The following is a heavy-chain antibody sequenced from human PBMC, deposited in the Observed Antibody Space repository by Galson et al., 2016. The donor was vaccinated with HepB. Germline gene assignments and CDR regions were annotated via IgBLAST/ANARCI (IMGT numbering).Heavy chain of an antibody. V-gene: IGHV3-15*07. Sequence: SLRLSCAASGFSFSHAWMHWVRQAPGKGLEWVGRIKSKTDGGTTDYAAPVKGRFAISRDNSKDTLYLQMNRLKTEDTGVYYCTVSASYDFWSGYYMLDPWGQVTLVTVSS. CDR3: TVSASYDFWSGYYMLDP. J-gene: IGHJ5*02. D-gene: IGHD3-3*01. CDR2: IKSKTDGGTT. CDR1: GFSFSHAW.